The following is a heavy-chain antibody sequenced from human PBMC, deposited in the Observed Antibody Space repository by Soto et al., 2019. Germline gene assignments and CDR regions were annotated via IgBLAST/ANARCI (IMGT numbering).Heavy chain of an antibody. Sequence: QITLKESGPTLVRPAQTLTLTCDFSGFSLSTYHMGVAWLRQPHGTALEWLALIYWDDDKRYSPSLKDRLAISKDTSSNQVVLTITSMDPGDTATYFCAHAGDYALLTFDHWGPGTLVTVSS. D-gene: IGHD4-17*01. CDR1: GFSLSTYHMG. CDR2: IYWDDDK. CDR3: AHAGDYALLTFDH. V-gene: IGHV2-5*02. J-gene: IGHJ4*02.